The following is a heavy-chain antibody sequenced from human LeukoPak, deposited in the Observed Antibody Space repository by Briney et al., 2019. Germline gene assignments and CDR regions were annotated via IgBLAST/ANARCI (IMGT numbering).Heavy chain of an antibody. CDR3: AKDRVRDYDYVWGSYRSFDY. J-gene: IGHJ4*02. V-gene: IGHV3-30*18. D-gene: IGHD3-16*02. CDR1: GFTFSSYG. Sequence: PGGSLRLSCAASGFTFSSYGMHWVRQAPGKGLEWVAVISYDGSNKYYADSVKGRFTISRDNSKNTLYLQMNSQRAEDTAVYYCAKDRVRDYDYVWGSYRSFDYWGQGTLVTASA. CDR2: ISYDGSNK.